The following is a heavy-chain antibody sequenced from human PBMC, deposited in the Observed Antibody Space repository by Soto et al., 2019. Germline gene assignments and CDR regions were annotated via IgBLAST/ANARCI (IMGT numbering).Heavy chain of an antibody. J-gene: IGHJ1*01. CDR3: AREENCSDGICYSEYFQR. V-gene: IGHV1-46*01. CDR2: VNPSGGST. CDR1: GYIFTAYS. Sequence: SVKVSCKASGYIFTAYSMHWVRQAPGQGLEWMGVVNPSGGSTNYAQKFQGRITMTRDTSTSTVYMDLSSLTSEDTAVYYCAREENCSDGICYSEYFQRWGQGTLVSVSS. D-gene: IGHD2-15*01.